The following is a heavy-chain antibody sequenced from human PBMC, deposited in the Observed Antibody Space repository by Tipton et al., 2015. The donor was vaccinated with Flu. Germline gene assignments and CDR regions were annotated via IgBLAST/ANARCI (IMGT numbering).Heavy chain of an antibody. Sequence: TLSLTCTVSGGSISSSSYHWAWIRQPPGKGLEWIGSIYYTGNTYHTPSLESRVSISADTSKRQFSLRVNSVTAADTAAYYCATSGWRDPRGSFDFWGQGTLVTVSS. D-gene: IGHD5-24*01. CDR2: IYYTGNT. CDR3: ATSGWRDPRGSFDF. J-gene: IGHJ4*02. V-gene: IGHV4-39*07. CDR1: GGSISSSSYH.